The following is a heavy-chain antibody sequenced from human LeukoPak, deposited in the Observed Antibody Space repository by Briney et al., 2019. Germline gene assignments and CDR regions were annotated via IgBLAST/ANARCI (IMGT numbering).Heavy chain of an antibody. Sequence: SETLSLTCTVSGGSISSSSYYWGWIRQPPGKGLEWIGSIHYSGSTYYNPSLKSRVTISVDTSKNQFSLKLSSVTAADTAVYYCAGQLDSSRDPPLYYYYYGMDVWGQGTTVTVSS. CDR2: IHYSGST. CDR3: AGQLDSSRDPPLYYYYYGMDV. D-gene: IGHD6-13*01. V-gene: IGHV4-39*01. CDR1: GGSISSSSYY. J-gene: IGHJ6*02.